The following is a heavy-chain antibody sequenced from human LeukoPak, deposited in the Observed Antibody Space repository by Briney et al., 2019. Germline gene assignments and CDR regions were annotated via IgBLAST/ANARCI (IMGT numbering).Heavy chain of an antibody. CDR3: ARTQPLYAFDI. CDR1: GFTFSSYG. CDR2: ISYDGSNK. V-gene: IGHV3-30*03. D-gene: IGHD1-1*01. Sequence: GRSLRLSCAASGFTFSSYGMHWVRQAPGKGLEWVASISYDGSNKDYPDSVKGRFTISRDNAKNSLYLQMNSLRAEDTAVYYCARTQPLYAFDIWGQGTMVTVSS. J-gene: IGHJ3*02.